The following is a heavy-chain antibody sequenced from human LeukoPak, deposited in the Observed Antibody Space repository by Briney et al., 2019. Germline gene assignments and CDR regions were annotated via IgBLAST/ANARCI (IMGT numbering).Heavy chain of an antibody. CDR2: INPNSGGT. Sequence: ASVKVSCKASGNTFTGYYMHWVRQAPGQGLEWMGWINPNSGGTNYAQKFQGRVTMTRDTSISTAYMELSRLRSDDTAVYYCARVRGYCSGGSCYPGTHFDYWGQGTLVTVSS. D-gene: IGHD2-15*01. V-gene: IGHV1-2*02. J-gene: IGHJ4*02. CDR1: GNTFTGYY. CDR3: ARVRGYCSGGSCYPGTHFDY.